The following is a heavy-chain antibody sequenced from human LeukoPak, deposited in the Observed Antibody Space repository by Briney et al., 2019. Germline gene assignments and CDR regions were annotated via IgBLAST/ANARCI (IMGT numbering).Heavy chain of an antibody. CDR2: IRSKANSYAT. J-gene: IGHJ4*02. Sequence: GGCLRLSCAASGFTFSGSAMDWVRQAAGKGVEWVGRIRSKANSYATAYAAGVKGRFTISREDENKPAYMQMNSLKTADTAVYYCTRLSIDYDSSGYYDLVVYCGQGTLVTVSS. CDR3: TRLSIDYDSSGYYDLVVY. V-gene: IGHV3-73*01. CDR1: GFTFSGSA. D-gene: IGHD3-22*01.